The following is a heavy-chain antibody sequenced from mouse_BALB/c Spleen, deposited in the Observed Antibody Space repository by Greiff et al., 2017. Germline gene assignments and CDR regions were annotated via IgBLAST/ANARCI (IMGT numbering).Heavy chain of an antibody. CDR3: ARDPYGNYVGFAY. V-gene: IGHV5-4*02. Sequence: EVKLMESGGGLVKPGGSLKLSCAASGFTFSDYYMYWVRQTPEKRLEWVATISDGGSYTYYPDSVKGRFTISRDNAKNNLYLQMSSLKSEDTAMYYCARDPYGNYVGFAYWGQGTLVTVSA. CDR2: ISDGGSYT. CDR1: GFTFSDYY. D-gene: IGHD2-1*01. J-gene: IGHJ3*01.